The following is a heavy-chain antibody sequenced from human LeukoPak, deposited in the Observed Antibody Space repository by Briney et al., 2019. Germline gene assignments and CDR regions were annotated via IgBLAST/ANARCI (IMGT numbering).Heavy chain of an antibody. CDR2: IYSGGST. J-gene: IGHJ4*02. CDR3: ARALATVVAYYFDY. V-gene: IGHV3-66*01. Sequence: GGSLRLSCAASGFTVSSNYMSWVRQAPGKGLEWVSVIYSGGSTYYADSVKGRFTISRDNSKNTLYLQMNSLRAEDTAVYYCARALATVVAYYFDYWGQGTLVTVSS. D-gene: IGHD4-23*01. CDR1: GFTVSSNY.